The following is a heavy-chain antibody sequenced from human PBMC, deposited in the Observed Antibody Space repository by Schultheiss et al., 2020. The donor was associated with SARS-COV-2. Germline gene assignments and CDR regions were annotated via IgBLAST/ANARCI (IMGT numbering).Heavy chain of an antibody. J-gene: IGHJ4*02. CDR3: ARGAYGDYGERGYY. D-gene: IGHD4-17*01. CDR2: ISGSGGST. V-gene: IGHV3-23*01. Sequence: GGSLRLSCAASGFTFSSYAMSWVRQAPGKGLEWVSAISGSGGSTYYADSVKGRFTISRDNSKNTLYLQMNSLRAEDTAVYYCARGAYGDYGERGYYWGQGTLVTVSS. CDR1: GFTFSSYA.